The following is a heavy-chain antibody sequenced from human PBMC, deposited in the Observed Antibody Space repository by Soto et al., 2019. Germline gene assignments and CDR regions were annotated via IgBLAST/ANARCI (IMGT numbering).Heavy chain of an antibody. Sequence: QVQLVESGGGLVKPGGSLRLSCAASGFTFSDYYMSWIRQAQGKGLEWVPYISSSGSTIYYAESVKGRFTISRDNAKNAPYLQMNSLSAEDTAVYYCASLLGTTYYYGMDVWGQGTTVTVSS. V-gene: IGHV3-11*01. CDR3: ASLLGTTYYYGMDV. J-gene: IGHJ6*02. D-gene: IGHD1-7*01. CDR1: GFTFSDYY. CDR2: ISSSGSTI.